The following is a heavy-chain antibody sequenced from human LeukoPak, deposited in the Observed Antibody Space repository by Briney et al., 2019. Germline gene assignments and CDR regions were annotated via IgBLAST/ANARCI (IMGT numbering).Heavy chain of an antibody. V-gene: IGHV4-31*03. Sequence: SETLSLTCTVSGGSISSVGYYWSWIRQHPGKGLEWIGYIYYSGSTYYNPSLKSRVTISVDTSKNQFSLKLSSVTAADTAVYYCARGLGFPPDYWGQGTLVTVSS. CDR1: GGSISSVGYY. D-gene: IGHD3-3*02. J-gene: IGHJ4*02. CDR3: ARGLGFPPDY. CDR2: IYYSGST.